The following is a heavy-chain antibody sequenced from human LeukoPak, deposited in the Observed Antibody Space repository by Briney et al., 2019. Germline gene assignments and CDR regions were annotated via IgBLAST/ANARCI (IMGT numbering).Heavy chain of an antibody. CDR2: ISSSGSTI. D-gene: IGHD3-16*01. CDR3: ARDRPSAYPLSGFWGSYSNGMDV. V-gene: IGHV3-11*01. Sequence: SGGSPRLSCAASGFTFSDYYMSWIRQAPGKGLEWVSYISSSGSTIYYADSVKGRFTISRDNAKNSLYLQMNSLRAEDTAVYYCARDRPSAYPLSGFWGSYSNGMDVWGQGTTVTVSS. CDR1: GFTFSDYY. J-gene: IGHJ6*02.